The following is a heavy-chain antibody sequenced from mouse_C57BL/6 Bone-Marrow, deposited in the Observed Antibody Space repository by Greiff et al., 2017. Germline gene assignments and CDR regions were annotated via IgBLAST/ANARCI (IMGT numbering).Heavy chain of an antibody. J-gene: IGHJ3*01. D-gene: IGHD2-2*01. Sequence: VQLQESGAELARPGASVKLSCKASGYTFTSYGISWVKQRTGQGLEWIGEIYPRSGNTYYNEKFKGKATLTADKSSSTAYMELRSLTSEDSAVYFCAIALLWFRLFAYWGQGTLVTVSA. CDR3: AIALLWFRLFAY. V-gene: IGHV1-81*01. CDR2: IYPRSGNT. CDR1: GYTFTSYG.